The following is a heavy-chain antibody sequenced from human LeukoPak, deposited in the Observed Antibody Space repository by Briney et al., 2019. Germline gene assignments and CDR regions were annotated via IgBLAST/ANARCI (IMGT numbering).Heavy chain of an antibody. J-gene: IGHJ4*02. CDR2: VRFDTSQI. V-gene: IGHV3-30*02. D-gene: IGHD3-22*01. Sequence: PGGSLRLSCATSGVTFSKYSMQWVRQAPGKGLEWVAFVRFDTSQIYYADSVKGRFTISRDNSKSALYLQMDSLRAEDTAVYYCAKDTLRSAEGYFWGQGILVTVSS. CDR1: GVTFSKYS. CDR3: AKDTLRSAEGYF.